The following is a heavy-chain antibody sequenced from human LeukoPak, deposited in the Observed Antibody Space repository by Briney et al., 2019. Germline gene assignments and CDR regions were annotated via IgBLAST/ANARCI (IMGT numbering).Heavy chain of an antibody. CDR3: ARDLVTVTKGFDI. CDR1: GDSFSSHY. Sequence: SETLSLTCAVSGDSFSSHYWTWIRQSPGTGLEWIGYISHIGRTNYNPSLRSRVTISIDTSKNQFSLKLRSVTAADTAVYYCARDLVTVTKGFDIWGQGTMVSVSS. D-gene: IGHD4-17*01. J-gene: IGHJ3*02. V-gene: IGHV4-59*11. CDR2: ISHIGRT.